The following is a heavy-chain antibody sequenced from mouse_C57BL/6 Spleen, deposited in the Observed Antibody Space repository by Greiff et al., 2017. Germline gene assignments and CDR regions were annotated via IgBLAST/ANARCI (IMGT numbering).Heavy chain of an antibody. CDR3: TTNWAAWFAY. J-gene: IGHJ3*01. D-gene: IGHD4-1*01. CDR1: GYTFTDYE. V-gene: IGHV1-15*01. Sequence: VQLQQSGAELVRPGASVTLSCKASGYTFTDYEMHWVKQTPVHGLEWIGAIDPETGGTAYNQKFKGKAILTADKSSSTAYMALRSLTSEDSAVYYCTTNWAAWFAYWGQGTLVTVSA. CDR2: IDPETGGT.